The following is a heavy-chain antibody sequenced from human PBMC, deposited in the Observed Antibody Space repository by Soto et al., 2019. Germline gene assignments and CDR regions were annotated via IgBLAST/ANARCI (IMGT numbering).Heavy chain of an antibody. V-gene: IGHV4-4*02. J-gene: IGHJ4*02. CDR2: IYHSGST. CDR3: ASEGYCSSTSCRYFDY. Sequence: SETLSLTCAVSGGSISSSNWWSWVRQPPGKGLEWIGEIYHSGSTNYNPSLKSRVTISVDKSKNQFSLKLSSVTAADTAVYYCASEGYCSSTSCRYFDYWGQGTLVTVS. D-gene: IGHD2-2*01. CDR1: GGSISSSNW.